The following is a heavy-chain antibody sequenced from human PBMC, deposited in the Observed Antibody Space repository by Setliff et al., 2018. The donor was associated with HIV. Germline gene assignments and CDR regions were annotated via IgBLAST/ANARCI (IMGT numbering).Heavy chain of an antibody. J-gene: IGHJ6*02. V-gene: IGHV1-18*01. Sequence: ASVKVSCKASGYTFTSYGISWVRQAPGQGLEWMGWISAYNGNTNHAQKLQGRVTMTTDTSTSTAYMELRTLRSDDTAVYYCARDPKRYYDILTGYPSYYGMDVWGQGTTVTVSS. CDR1: GYTFTSYG. D-gene: IGHD3-9*01. CDR3: ARDPKRYYDILTGYPSYYGMDV. CDR2: ISAYNGNT.